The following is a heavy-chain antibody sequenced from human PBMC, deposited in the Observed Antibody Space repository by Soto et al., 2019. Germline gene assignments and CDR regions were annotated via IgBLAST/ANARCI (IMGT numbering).Heavy chain of an antibody. J-gene: IGHJ6*02. CDR2: IYPGDSDT. CDR1: GYSFTRYW. Sequence: PEESLKISCKGSGYSFTRYWIGWVRQMPGKGLEWMGIIYPGDSDTRYSPSFQGQVTISADKSIRTAYLQWSSLKASDPAMYYWARRPLWFLDGMDVWGQGITATGSS. CDR3: ARRPLWFLDGMDV. V-gene: IGHV5-51*01. D-gene: IGHD3-10*01.